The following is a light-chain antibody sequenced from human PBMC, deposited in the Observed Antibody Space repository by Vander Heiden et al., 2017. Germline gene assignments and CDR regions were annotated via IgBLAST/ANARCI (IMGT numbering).Light chain of an antibody. CDR2: KDN. J-gene: IGLJ2*01. CDR3: QAWDSSNVL. V-gene: IGLV3-1*01. Sequence: SYELTQPPSVSVSPGQTARISCPGDNLGDKFPCWYQQKPGQTPVLVIYKDNNRTSGIPERFSCSNSGNTATLTISGTQAMDDADYYGQAWDSSNVLFGGGTKLTVL. CDR1: NLGDKF.